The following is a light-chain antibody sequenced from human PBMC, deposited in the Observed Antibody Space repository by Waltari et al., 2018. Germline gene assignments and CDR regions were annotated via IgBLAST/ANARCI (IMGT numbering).Light chain of an antibody. CDR1: QTINSNY. Sequence: EIVLTQSPGTLSLSPGERATLSCRASQTINSNYLGWFQQKPGQAPRLVIFGASSRATGIPDRFSGSGSGTDFTLTISRLEPEDFAVYYCQDYGSSPRTFGQGTMVEIK. V-gene: IGKV3-20*01. J-gene: IGKJ1*01. CDR2: GAS. CDR3: QDYGSSPRT.